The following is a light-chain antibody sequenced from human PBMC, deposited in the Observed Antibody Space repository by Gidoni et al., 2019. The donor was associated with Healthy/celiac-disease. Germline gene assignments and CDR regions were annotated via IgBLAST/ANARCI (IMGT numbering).Light chain of an antibody. CDR2: EFS. CDR3: SSYTSSSTLV. J-gene: IGLJ2*01. Sequence: QSALTQPASVSGSPGQSITISCTGTSSDVGGYNYVSWYQQQPGKATKLMIYEFSTRPSGFSNRFSGSKSCNSSSLTISGLQAEDVADYYCSSYTSSSTLVFGGGTKLTVL. CDR1: SSDVGGYNY. V-gene: IGLV2-14*01.